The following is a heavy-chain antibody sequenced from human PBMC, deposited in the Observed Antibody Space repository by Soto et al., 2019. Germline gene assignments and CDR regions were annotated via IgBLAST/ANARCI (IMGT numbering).Heavy chain of an antibody. V-gene: IGHV3-23*01. CDR1: GFTFSSYS. J-gene: IGHJ4*02. CDR2: ISGSSGTT. D-gene: IGHD3-22*01. Sequence: PGGSLRLSCAASGFTFSSYSMNWVRQAPGKGLEWVSDISGSSGTTYYADSVKGRFTISRDNSKNTLYLQMNSLRAEDTAVYYCAKDLYYYDSSGYYWGQGTLVTVS. CDR3: AKDLYYYDSSGYY.